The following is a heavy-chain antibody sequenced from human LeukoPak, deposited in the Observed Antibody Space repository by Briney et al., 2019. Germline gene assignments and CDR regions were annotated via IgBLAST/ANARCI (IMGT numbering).Heavy chain of an antibody. J-gene: IGHJ4*02. CDR3: AKDSAKKYDDH. Sequence: ASVKVSCKTSGYTFSAFYMHWVRQAPGQGPEWMGWINPDSGGSEYGQKFQGRVTFTSDTSSTTIYMEVRSLKSDDTAIYYCAKDSAKKYDDHWGQGTLVTVSS. D-gene: IGHD2/OR15-2a*01. CDR1: GYTFSAFY. CDR2: INPDSGGS. V-gene: IGHV1-2*02.